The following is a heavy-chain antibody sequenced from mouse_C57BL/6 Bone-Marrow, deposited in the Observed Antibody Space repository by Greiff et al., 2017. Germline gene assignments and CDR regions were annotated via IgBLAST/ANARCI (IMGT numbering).Heavy chain of an antibody. CDR3: AGFAY. CDR1: GFTFSSYA. V-gene: IGHV5-4*03. Sequence: EVKLVESGGGLVKPGGSLKLSCAASGFTFSSYAMFWVRQTPEKRLEWVATISDGGSYTYYPDNVKGRFTISRDNAKNNLYLQMSHLKSEDTAMYYCAGFAYWGQGTLVTVSA. J-gene: IGHJ3*01. CDR2: ISDGGSYT.